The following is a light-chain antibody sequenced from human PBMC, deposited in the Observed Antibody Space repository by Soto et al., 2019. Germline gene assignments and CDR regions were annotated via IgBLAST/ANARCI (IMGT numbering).Light chain of an antibody. CDR3: CSYTSSSTPWV. CDR1: SSDVDSYNY. Sequence: TEPAPLAGAAGRSMTIACAGSSSDVDSYNYVSWYQQHPGQAPKLMIYDVSHRPSGVSNRFSASKSGNTASLTISGLQAEDEADYYCCSYTSSSTPWVFGTGTKVTVL. CDR2: DVS. V-gene: IGLV2-14*03. J-gene: IGLJ1*01.